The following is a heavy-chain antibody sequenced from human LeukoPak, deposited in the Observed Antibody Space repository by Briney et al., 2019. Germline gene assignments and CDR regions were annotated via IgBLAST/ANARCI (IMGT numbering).Heavy chain of an antibody. V-gene: IGHV1-3*01. J-gene: IGHJ4*02. CDR3: ASGTYHYDSTGYYGGFDY. Sequence: GASVKVSCKASGYTFTSYAMHWVRQAPGQRLEWMGWINAGNGNTKYSQKFQGRVTITRDTSASTAYMELSSLRSEDTAVYYCASGTYHYDSTGYYGGFDYWGQGTLVTVSS. CDR2: INAGNGNT. CDR1: GYTFTSYA. D-gene: IGHD3-22*01.